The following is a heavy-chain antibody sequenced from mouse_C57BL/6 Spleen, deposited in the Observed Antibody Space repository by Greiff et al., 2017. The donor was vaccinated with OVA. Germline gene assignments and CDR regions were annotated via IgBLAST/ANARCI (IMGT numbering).Heavy chain of an antibody. CDR1: GYTFTSYW. D-gene: IGHD2-4*01. CDR3: ASSYDYGGAWFAY. CDR2: IDPSDSET. V-gene: IGHV1-52*01. J-gene: IGHJ3*01. Sequence: VQLQQPGAELVRPGSSVKLSCKASGYTFTSYWMHWVKQRPIQGLEWIGNIDPSDSETHYNQKFKDKATLTVDKSSSTAYMQLSSLTSEDSAVYYCASSYDYGGAWFAYWGQGTPVTVSA.